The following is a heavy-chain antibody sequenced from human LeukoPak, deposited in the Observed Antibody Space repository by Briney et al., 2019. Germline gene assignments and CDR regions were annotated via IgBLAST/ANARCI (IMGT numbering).Heavy chain of an antibody. V-gene: IGHV4-59*01. J-gene: IGHJ3*02. CDR1: GVSISNYY. Sequence: KSSETLSLTCTVSGVSISNYYWSWIRQPPGKGLEWIGYIYYSGSTNYNPSLKSRVTISVDTSKNQFSPKLSSVTAADTAVYYCATSMHGYCSGGSCYGAFDIWGQGTMVTVSS. D-gene: IGHD2-15*01. CDR2: IYYSGST. CDR3: ATSMHGYCSGGSCYGAFDI.